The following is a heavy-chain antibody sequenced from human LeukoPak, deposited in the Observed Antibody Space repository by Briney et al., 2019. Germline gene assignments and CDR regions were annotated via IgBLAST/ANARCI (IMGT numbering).Heavy chain of an antibody. CDR3: ARDPYEIVVTPYYFDY. D-gene: IGHD5-12*01. CDR1: GFTFSSYS. CDR2: ISSSSSYI. Sequence: PGGSLRLSCAASGFTFSSYSMNWVRQAPGKGLEWVSSISSSSSYIYYADSVKGRFTISRDNAKNSLYLQMNSLRAEDTAVYYCARDPYEIVVTPYYFDYWGQGTLVTVSS. V-gene: IGHV3-21*01. J-gene: IGHJ4*02.